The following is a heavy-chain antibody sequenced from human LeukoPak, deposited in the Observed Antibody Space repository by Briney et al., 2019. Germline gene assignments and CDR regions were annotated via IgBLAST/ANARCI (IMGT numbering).Heavy chain of an antibody. Sequence: GGSLRLSCAASGFTFSTYAVNWVRQAPGKGLEWVSAISGSGGSTYYADSVKGRFTISRDNSKNTLYLQMNSLRAEDTAVYYCAKSRQSGYYFYYFDYWGQGTLVAVSS. CDR1: GFTFSTYA. CDR2: ISGSGGST. CDR3: AKSRQSGYYFYYFDY. V-gene: IGHV3-23*01. D-gene: IGHD3-22*01. J-gene: IGHJ4*02.